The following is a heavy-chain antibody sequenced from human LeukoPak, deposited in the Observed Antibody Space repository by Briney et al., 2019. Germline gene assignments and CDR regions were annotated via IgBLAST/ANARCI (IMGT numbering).Heavy chain of an antibody. CDR3: ARDGSGTYAYYYMDV. Sequence: GGSLRLSCAASGFTFSDYYMNWIRQAPGKGLEWVSYISSSGSTIYYADSVKGQFTISRDNAKNSLYLQMNSLGAEDTAVYYCARDGSGTYAYYYMDVWGKGTTVTVSS. D-gene: IGHD2-2*03. V-gene: IGHV3-11*04. CDR1: GFTFSDYY. J-gene: IGHJ6*03. CDR2: ISSSGSTI.